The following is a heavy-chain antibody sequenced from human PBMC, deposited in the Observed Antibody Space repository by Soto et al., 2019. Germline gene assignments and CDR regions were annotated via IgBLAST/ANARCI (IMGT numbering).Heavy chain of an antibody. D-gene: IGHD6-19*01. Sequence: PGGSLRLSCAASGFTFSSYGMHWVRQAPGKGLEWVAVIWYDGSNKYYADSVKGRFTISRDNSKNTLYLQMNSLRAEDTAVYYCARDGRRPRKEQWPYFWGQGTLVTVSS. J-gene: IGHJ4*02. CDR3: ARDGRRPRKEQWPYF. V-gene: IGHV3-33*01. CDR2: IWYDGSNK. CDR1: GFTFSSYG.